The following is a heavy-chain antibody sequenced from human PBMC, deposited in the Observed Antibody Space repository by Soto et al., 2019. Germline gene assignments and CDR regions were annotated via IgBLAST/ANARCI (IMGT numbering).Heavy chain of an antibody. J-gene: IGHJ6*03. V-gene: IGHV4-34*01. CDR1: GGSFSGYY. D-gene: IGHD3-10*01. CDR2: INHSGST. CDR3: ARGKSLGSITMVRGPTNYYYYMDV. Sequence: SETLSLTCAVYGGSFSGYYLSWIRQPPGKGLEWIGEINHSGSTNYNPSLKSLVTISVDTSKNLFSLKLSSVTAAVTAVYYCARGKSLGSITMVRGPTNYYYYMDVWGKGTTVTVSS.